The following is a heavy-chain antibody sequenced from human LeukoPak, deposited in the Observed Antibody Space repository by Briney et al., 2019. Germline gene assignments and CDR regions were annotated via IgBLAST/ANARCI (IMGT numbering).Heavy chain of an antibody. CDR1: GGSFSGYY. J-gene: IGHJ5*02. Sequence: SETLSLTCAVYGGSFSGYYWSWIRQPPGKGLEWIGEINHSGSTNYNPSLKSRVTISVDTSKNQFSLKLSSVTAADTAVYYCAGLKRARGVIHPDPWGQGTLVTVSS. V-gene: IGHV4-34*01. CDR3: AGLKRARGVIHPDP. CDR2: INHSGST. D-gene: IGHD3-10*01.